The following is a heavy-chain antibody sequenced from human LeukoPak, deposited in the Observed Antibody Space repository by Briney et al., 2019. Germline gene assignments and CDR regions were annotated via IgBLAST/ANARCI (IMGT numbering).Heavy chain of an antibody. D-gene: IGHD5-18*01. CDR3: ARLYTATDNAQFDY. CDR2: IYYSGST. CDR1: GGSISSGGYY. J-gene: IGHJ4*02. Sequence: PSETLSLTCTVSGGSISSGGYYWSWIRQHPGKGLEWTGYIYYSGSTYYNPSLKSRVTISVDTSKNQFSLKLSSVTAADTAVYYCARLYTATDNAQFDYWGQGTLVTVSS. V-gene: IGHV4-31*03.